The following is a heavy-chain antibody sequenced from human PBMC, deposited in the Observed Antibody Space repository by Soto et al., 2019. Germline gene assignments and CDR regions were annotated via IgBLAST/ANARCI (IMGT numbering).Heavy chain of an antibody. D-gene: IGHD6-6*01. J-gene: IGHJ4*02. CDR1: GGSISSYY. V-gene: IGHV4-59*08. CDR3: ARHSNPHSSSSSFGY. Sequence: SETLSLTCTVSGGSISSYYWSWIRQPPGKGLEWIGYIYYSGSTNYNPSLKSRVTISVDTSKNQFSLKLSSVTAADTAVYYCARHSNPHSSSSSFGYWGQGTLVTVSS. CDR2: IYYSGST.